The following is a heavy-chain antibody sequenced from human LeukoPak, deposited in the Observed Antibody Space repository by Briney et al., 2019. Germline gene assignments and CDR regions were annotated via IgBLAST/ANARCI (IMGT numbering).Heavy chain of an antibody. J-gene: IGHJ6*02. CDR1: GFTFSSYA. V-gene: IGHV3-23*01. Sequence: PGGSLRLSCAASGFTFSSYAMSWVRQAPGKGLEWVSAISGSGGSTYYADSVKGRFTISRDNAKNSLYLQMNSLRAEDTAVYYCARENILRDIVVVPLARYYGMDVWGQGTTVTVSS. CDR3: ARENILRDIVVVPLARYYGMDV. D-gene: IGHD2-2*01. CDR2: ISGSGGST.